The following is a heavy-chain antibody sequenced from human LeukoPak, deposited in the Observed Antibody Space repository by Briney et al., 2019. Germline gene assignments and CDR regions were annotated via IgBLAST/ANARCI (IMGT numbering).Heavy chain of an antibody. D-gene: IGHD3-22*01. J-gene: IGHJ4*02. Sequence: SETLSLTCTVSGGSVSSDSYYWSWIRQPPGKELEYIGYIYYSGNTNYNPSLKSRVTISIDTSKNQFSLKLSSVTAADTAVYYCARAGNLSIVVVTFDYWGQGTLVTVSS. CDR1: GGSVSSDSYY. CDR3: ARAGNLSIVVVTFDY. CDR2: IYYSGNT. V-gene: IGHV4-61*01.